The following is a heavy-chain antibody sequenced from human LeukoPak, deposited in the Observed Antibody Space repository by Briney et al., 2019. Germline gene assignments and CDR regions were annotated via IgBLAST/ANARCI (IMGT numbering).Heavy chain of an antibody. CDR2: LKSKADGGTT. CDR3: ATFLITMVRGSREYSDY. J-gene: IGHJ4*02. V-gene: IGHV3-15*01. CDR1: GVTLSNAW. D-gene: IGHD3-10*01. Sequence: PGGSLRLSCAASGVTLSNAWMSWVRQTPERRLEWVGRLKSKADGGTTDYAAPVKGRFTVSRDDSTNTLYLQMNSLKTEDTAVYYCATFLITMVRGSREYSDYWGQGTLVTVSS.